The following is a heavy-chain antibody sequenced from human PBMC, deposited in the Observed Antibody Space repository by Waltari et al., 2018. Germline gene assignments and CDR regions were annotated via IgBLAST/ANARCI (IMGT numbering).Heavy chain of an antibody. D-gene: IGHD2-21*01. V-gene: IGHV4-38-2*01. J-gene: IGHJ5*02. Sequence: QVQLQESGPGLVKPSETLSLTCAVSGYSISSGYYWGWIRQPPGKGLAWIGSIYHSGTTYYNPSLKSRVTISVDTSKNQCSLKLSSVTAADTAVYYCARIHMVVGWFDPWGQGTLVTVSS. CDR1: GYSISSGYY. CDR3: ARIHMVVGWFDP. CDR2: IYHSGTT.